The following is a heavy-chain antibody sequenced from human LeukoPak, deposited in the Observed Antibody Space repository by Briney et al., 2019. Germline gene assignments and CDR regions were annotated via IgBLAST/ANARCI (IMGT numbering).Heavy chain of an antibody. Sequence: GGSLRLSCAASGFTFNTYTMNWVRQAPGKGLEWVSYISGSSGIIDYADSVRGRFTISRDNAKNSLYLQMNSLRAEDTAVYYCARVRLDTLDPWGQGTLVTVSS. J-gene: IGHJ5*02. CDR2: ISGSSGII. V-gene: IGHV3-48*01. CDR1: GFTFNTYT. CDR3: ARVRLDTLDP.